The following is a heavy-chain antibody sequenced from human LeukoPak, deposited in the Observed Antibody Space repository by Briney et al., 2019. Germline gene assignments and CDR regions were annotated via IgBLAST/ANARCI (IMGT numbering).Heavy chain of an antibody. J-gene: IGHJ6*02. Sequence: ASVKVSCKASGYTFTSYAMNWVRQAPGQGLEWMGWINTNTGNPTCAQGFTGRFVFSLDTSVSTAYLQISSLKAEDTAVYYCARDGRPIVVVVAATPYYYGMDVWGQGTTVTVSS. CDR3: ARDGRPIVVVVAATPYYYGMDV. CDR2: INTNTGNP. V-gene: IGHV7-4-1*02. CDR1: GYTFTSYA. D-gene: IGHD2-15*01.